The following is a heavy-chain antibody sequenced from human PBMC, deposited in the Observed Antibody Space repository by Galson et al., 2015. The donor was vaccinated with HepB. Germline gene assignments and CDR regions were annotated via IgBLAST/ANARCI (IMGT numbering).Heavy chain of an antibody. V-gene: IGHV1-3*01. CDR1: GYTFTIFT. J-gene: IGHJ6*02. CDR3: ARDNVRGVSLWYAMDV. D-gene: IGHD3-10*01. CDR2: INPGNGDT. Sequence: SVKVSCKASGYTFTIFTVNWVRQAPGQRLEWMGWINPGNGDTEYSQKFQGRLTITRDTSANTAYMELSSLTSEDTAVYFCARDNVRGVSLWYAMDVWGQGTTVTVSS.